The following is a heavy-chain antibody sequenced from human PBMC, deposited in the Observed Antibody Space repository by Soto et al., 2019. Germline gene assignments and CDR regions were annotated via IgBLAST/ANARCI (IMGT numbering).Heavy chain of an antibody. Sequence: EVQLVESGGGLFKPGGSLTLSCAASGFAFRSYNMNWVRQAPGKGLEWVAAISSGSSNIYYADSVKGRFTISRDNAKNSLFLQMDRLRADDSAVYYCARAPVVAATVDFWGQGTLVTVSS. CDR1: GFAFRSYN. J-gene: IGHJ4*02. D-gene: IGHD2-15*01. V-gene: IGHV3-21*01. CDR2: ISSGSSNI. CDR3: ARAPVVAATVDF.